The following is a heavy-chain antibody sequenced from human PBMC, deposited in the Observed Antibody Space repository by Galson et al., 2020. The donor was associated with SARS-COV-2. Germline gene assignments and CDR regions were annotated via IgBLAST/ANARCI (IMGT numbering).Heavy chain of an antibody. J-gene: IGHJ2*01. Sequence: ETSETLSLTCTVSGGSISSGGYYWSWIRQHPGKGLEWIGYIYYSGSTYYNPSLKSRVTISVDTAKNQFSLKVSSVTAADTAAYYCARGITMIVVRDFDLWGRGTLVTVSS. V-gene: IGHV4-31*03. CDR2: IYYSGST. D-gene: IGHD3-22*01. CDR3: ARGITMIVVRDFDL. CDR1: GGSISSGGYY.